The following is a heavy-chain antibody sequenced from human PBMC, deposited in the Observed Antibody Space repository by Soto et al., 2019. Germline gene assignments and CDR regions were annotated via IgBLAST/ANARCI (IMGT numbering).Heavy chain of an antibody. CDR2: VHYSGNT. D-gene: IGHD2-15*01. CDR3: ARQERVVAEGRWFDP. J-gene: IGHJ5*02. CDR1: GYSISSGYH. Sequence: SETLSLTCTVSGYSISSGYHWAWIRQPPGKGLEWLGSVHYSGNTYYNPSLKSRLTISVDKSKNQFSLNLSSVTAADTAVYYCARQERVVAEGRWFDPRGQGTLVTVSS. V-gene: IGHV4-38-2*02.